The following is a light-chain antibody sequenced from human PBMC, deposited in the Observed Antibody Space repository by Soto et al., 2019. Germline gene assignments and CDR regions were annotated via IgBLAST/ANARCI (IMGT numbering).Light chain of an antibody. Sequence: QSVLTQSPSASASLGASVKLTCTLSSGHSSYAIAWHQQQPEKGPRYLMKLNNDGSHSKGDGIPDRFSGSSSGAERYLTISSLQSEDEADYYCQTWGTGIGVFGGGTKLTVL. CDR3: QTWGTGIGV. V-gene: IGLV4-69*01. CDR2: LNNDGSH. CDR1: SGHSSYA. J-gene: IGLJ2*01.